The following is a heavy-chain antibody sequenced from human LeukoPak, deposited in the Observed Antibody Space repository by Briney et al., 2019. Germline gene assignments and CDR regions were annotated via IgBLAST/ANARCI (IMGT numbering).Heavy chain of an antibody. CDR2: IYYSGST. CDR1: GGSISSYY. Sequence: SETLSLTCTVSGGSISSYYWSWIRQPLGKGLEWIGYIYYSGSTNYNPSLKSRVTISVDTSKNQFSLKLSSVTAADTAVYYCARIGGIAAAGYYFDYWGQGTLVTVSS. V-gene: IGHV4-59*01. CDR3: ARIGGIAAAGYYFDY. D-gene: IGHD6-13*01. J-gene: IGHJ4*02.